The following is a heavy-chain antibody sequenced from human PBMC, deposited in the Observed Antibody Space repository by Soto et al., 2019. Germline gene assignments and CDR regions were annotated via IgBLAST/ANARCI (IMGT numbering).Heavy chain of an antibody. Sequence: EVQLLESGGGLVQPGGSLRLSCAVSGFPVNYYDLSWVRQPPGKGLEWVSGMSGVDDSKSYADSVKGRLTISRDNAKNTLHLQMNSLRPEDTGVYFCARVTPGNNLYYFSGLDVWGQGTSVTVSS. V-gene: IGHV3-23*01. J-gene: IGHJ6*02. CDR3: ARVTPGNNLYYFSGLDV. CDR1: GFPVNYYD. CDR2: MSGVDDSK. D-gene: IGHD1-1*01.